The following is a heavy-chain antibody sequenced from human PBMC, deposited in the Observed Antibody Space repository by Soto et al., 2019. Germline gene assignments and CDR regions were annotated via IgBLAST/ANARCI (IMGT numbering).Heavy chain of an antibody. CDR2: IYHGGTT. CDR3: ARVHVMVVAGSTFDY. CDR1: GDSISSGSY. V-gene: IGHV4-38-2*02. Sequence: SETLSLTCTVSGDSISSGSYWGWIRQPPGEGPEWIASIYHGGTTFYNPSLKSRISISVDTSKNQFSLRLTSVTAADTATYYCARVHVMVVAGSTFDYWGPETLVTVSS. J-gene: IGHJ4*03. D-gene: IGHD6-19*01.